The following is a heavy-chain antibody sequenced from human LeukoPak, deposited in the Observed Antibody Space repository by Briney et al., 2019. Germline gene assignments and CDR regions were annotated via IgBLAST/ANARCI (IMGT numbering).Heavy chain of an antibody. Sequence: NPGGSLRLPCAASGFTFSSFSMNGVRQAPGKGLEWVSSITSSSNYIYYASSVRGRFTISRDNAKNSLYLQMNSLRAEDTAVYYCARDLRLWGQGTLVTVSS. CDR3: ARDLRL. CDR2: ITSSSNYI. CDR1: GFTFSSFS. V-gene: IGHV3-21*01. J-gene: IGHJ4*02.